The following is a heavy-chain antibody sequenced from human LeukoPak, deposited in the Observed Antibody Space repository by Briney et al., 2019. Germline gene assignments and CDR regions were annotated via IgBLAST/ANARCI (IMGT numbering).Heavy chain of an antibody. CDR2: IASDGSST. J-gene: IGHJ4*02. V-gene: IGHV3-74*01. D-gene: IGHD4-23*01. CDR3: ARGRPHGNDY. CDR1: GFTFSSDC. Sequence: PGGSVRLSCAASGFTFSSDCMNWVRQAPGKGLVWVSRIASDGSSTTYADSVKGRFSISRDNAKNTLYLQMNSLRVEDTAVYYCARGRPHGNDYWGQGTLVTVSS.